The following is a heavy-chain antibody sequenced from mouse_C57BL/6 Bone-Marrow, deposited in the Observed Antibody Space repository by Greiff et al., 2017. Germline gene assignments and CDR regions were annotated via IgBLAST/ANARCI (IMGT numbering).Heavy chain of an antibody. J-gene: IGHJ4*01. D-gene: IGHD2-3*01. CDR2: IDPETGGT. CDR3: TREGYYSYAMDY. Sequence: VKLMESGAELVRPGASVTLSCKASGYTFTDYEMNWVKQTPVHGLEWIGAIDPETGGTAYNQKFKGKAILTADKSSSTAYMELRSLTSEDSAVYYFTREGYYSYAMDYWGQGTSVTVSS. CDR1: GYTFTDYE. V-gene: IGHV1-15*01.